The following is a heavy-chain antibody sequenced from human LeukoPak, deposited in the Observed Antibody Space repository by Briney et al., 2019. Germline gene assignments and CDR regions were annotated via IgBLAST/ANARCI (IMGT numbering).Heavy chain of an antibody. V-gene: IGHV3-48*01. Sequence: RGGSLRLSCAASGFIFSSYSMNWVRQAPGKGLEWISYISGGGGNIHYADSVEGRFTVSRDNAKNSVYLQMNSLRAEDSAVYYCARSRYFDWSADYWGQGTLVTVSS. D-gene: IGHD3-9*01. J-gene: IGHJ4*02. CDR3: ARSRYFDWSADY. CDR2: ISGGGGNI. CDR1: GFIFSSYS.